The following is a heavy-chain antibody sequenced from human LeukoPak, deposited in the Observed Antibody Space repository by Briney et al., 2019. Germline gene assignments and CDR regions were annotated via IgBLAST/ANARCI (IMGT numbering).Heavy chain of an antibody. J-gene: IGHJ4*02. V-gene: IGHV5-51*01. Sequence: GESLKISCKGSGYSFTSYWIGWVRQMPGKGLEWMGIIYPGDSDTRYSTSFQGQVTISADKSISTAYLQWSSLKASDTAMYYCARLLGPYCSSTSCYEYFDYWGQGTLVTVSS. D-gene: IGHD2-2*01. CDR3: ARLLGPYCSSTSCYEYFDY. CDR1: GYSFTSYW. CDR2: IYPGDSDT.